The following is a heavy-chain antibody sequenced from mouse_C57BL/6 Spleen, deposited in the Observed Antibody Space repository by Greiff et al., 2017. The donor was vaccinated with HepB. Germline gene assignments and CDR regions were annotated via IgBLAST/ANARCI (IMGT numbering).Heavy chain of an antibody. Sequence: QVQLKESGAELARPGASVKMSCKASGYTFTSYTMHWVKQRPGQGLEWIGYINPSSGYTKYNQKFKDKATLTADKSSSTAYMQLSSLTSEDSAVYYCARISREFDYWGQGTTLTVSS. CDR2: INPSSGYT. D-gene: IGHD1-1*01. CDR3: ARISREFDY. J-gene: IGHJ2*01. CDR1: GYTFTSYT. V-gene: IGHV1-4*01.